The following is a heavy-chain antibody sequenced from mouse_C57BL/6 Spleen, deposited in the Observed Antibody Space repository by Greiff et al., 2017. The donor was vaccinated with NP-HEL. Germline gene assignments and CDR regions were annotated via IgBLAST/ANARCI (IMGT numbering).Heavy chain of an antibody. CDR3: ASSGYDGYFDV. Sequence: VQLQQPGAELVRPGSSVKLSCKASGYTFTSYWMHWVKQRPIQGLEWIGNIDPSDSETHYNQKFKDKATLTVDKSSSTAYMQLSSLTSEDSAVYYCASSGYDGYFDVWGKGTTVTVSS. D-gene: IGHD2-2*01. CDR2: IDPSDSET. V-gene: IGHV1-52*01. J-gene: IGHJ1*03. CDR1: GYTFTSYW.